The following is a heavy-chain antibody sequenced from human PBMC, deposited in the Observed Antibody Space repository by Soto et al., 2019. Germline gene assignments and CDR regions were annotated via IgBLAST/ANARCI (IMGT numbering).Heavy chain of an antibody. J-gene: IGHJ6*02. CDR2: IIPIFGTA. CDR1: GGTFSSYA. D-gene: IGHD2-2*01. V-gene: IGHV1-69*06. Sequence: QVQLVQSGAEVKKPGSSVKVSCKASGGTFSSYAISWVRQAPGQGLEWMGGIIPIFGTANYAQKFQGRVTITADKSTSTGDMELSSLRSEDTAVYYCAGGGVVVPASYYYYVMDVWGQWTTVTVSS. CDR3: AGGGVVVPASYYYYVMDV.